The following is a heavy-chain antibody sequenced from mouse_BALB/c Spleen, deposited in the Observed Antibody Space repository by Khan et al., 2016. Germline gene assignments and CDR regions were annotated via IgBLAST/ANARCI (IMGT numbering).Heavy chain of an antibody. Sequence: EVQLQESGPSLVKPSQTLSLTCSVTGDSITSGYWNWIRQFPGNKLEYMGYISCSGGTYNNPSLKSRISITRGNTKNQYYLQLNSGTTEDTGTYYCARYDGSSYVSGMDYWGQGPSVTVSS. CDR3: ARYDGSSYVSGMDY. D-gene: IGHD1-1*01. V-gene: IGHV3-8*02. CDR2: ISCSGGT. CDR1: GDSITSGY. J-gene: IGHJ4*01.